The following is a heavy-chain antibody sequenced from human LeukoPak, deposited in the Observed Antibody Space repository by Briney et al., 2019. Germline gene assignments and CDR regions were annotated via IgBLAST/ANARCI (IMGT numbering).Heavy chain of an antibody. CDR3: AKTPGIAAAGPWFDP. D-gene: IGHD6-13*01. V-gene: IGHV4-59*01. Sequence: SETLSLTCTVSGGSISSYYWSWIRQPPGKGLEWIGYIYHSGSTNYNPSLKSRVTISVDTSKNQFSLKLSSVTAADTAVYYCAKTPGIAAAGPWFDPWGQGTLVTVSS. CDR2: IYHSGST. J-gene: IGHJ5*02. CDR1: GGSISSYY.